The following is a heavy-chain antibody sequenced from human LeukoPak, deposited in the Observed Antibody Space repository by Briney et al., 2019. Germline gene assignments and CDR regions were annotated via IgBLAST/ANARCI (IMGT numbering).Heavy chain of an antibody. Sequence: GESLKISCEAFGYSFTGHWIGWVRQMPGRGLEFMGTIYPGDSDTRYSPSFEGRVTISVDKSINTAYLQWSGLKASDTAMYYCARFSYCSGGSCYPTHWGQGTLVTVSS. CDR3: ARFSYCSGGSCYPTH. V-gene: IGHV5-51*01. CDR2: IYPGDSDT. J-gene: IGHJ4*02. CDR1: GYSFTGHW. D-gene: IGHD2-15*01.